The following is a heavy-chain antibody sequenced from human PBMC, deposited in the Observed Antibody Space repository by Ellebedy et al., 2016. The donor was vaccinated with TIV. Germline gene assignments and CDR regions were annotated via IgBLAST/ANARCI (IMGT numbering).Heavy chain of an antibody. Sequence: GESLKISXAASGFTFSSYSMNWVRQAPGKGLEWVSSISSSSSYIYYADSVKGRFTISRDNAKNSLYLQMNSLRAEDTAVYYCARDRSYDSSGYYWMDYYYYYGMDVWGQGTTVTVSS. CDR3: ARDRSYDSSGYYWMDYYYYYGMDV. J-gene: IGHJ6*02. D-gene: IGHD3-22*01. CDR2: ISSSSSYI. CDR1: GFTFSSYS. V-gene: IGHV3-21*01.